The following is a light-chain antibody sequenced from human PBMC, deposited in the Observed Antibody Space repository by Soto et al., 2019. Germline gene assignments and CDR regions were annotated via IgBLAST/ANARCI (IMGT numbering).Light chain of an antibody. Sequence: QSALTQPRSVSGSPGQSVTISCTGTSNDVGGYNFVSWYQQHPGKVPKLFIYDVSRRPSGVPDRFSGSKSGNTASLTISGLQAEDEADYYCSSYAGSYTVVVGGGTKLTVL. CDR2: DVS. CDR3: SSYAGSYTVV. V-gene: IGLV2-11*01. CDR1: SNDVGGYNF. J-gene: IGLJ2*01.